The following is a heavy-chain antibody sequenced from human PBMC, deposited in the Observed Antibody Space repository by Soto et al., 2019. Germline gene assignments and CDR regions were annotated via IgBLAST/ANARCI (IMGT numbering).Heavy chain of an antibody. J-gene: IGHJ3*02. Sequence: ASVKVSCKASGYTFTVYYMHWVRQAPGQGLEWMGWISPNSGGTFAAQKFQGRVTMTRDTSVNMAYMELTSLKSDDTAVYYCARQRKGAAAGPVDAFDILGQGTMVTVSS. CDR1: GYTFTVYY. CDR3: ARQRKGAAAGPVDAFDI. V-gene: IGHV1-2*02. CDR2: ISPNSGGT. D-gene: IGHD6-13*01.